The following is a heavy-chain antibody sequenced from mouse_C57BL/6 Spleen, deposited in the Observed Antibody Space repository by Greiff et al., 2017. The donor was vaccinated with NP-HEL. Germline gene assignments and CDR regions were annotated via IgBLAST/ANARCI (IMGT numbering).Heavy chain of an antibody. CDR1: GYTFTSYW. J-gene: IGHJ3*01. CDR2: INPSSGYT. Sequence: VQLQQSGAELAKPGASVKLSCKASGYTFTSYWMHWVNQRPGQGLEWIGYINPSSGYTKYNQKFKDKATLTADKSSSTAYMQLSSLTYEDTAVYYCARSAQATSWLAYWGQGTMVTVSA. V-gene: IGHV1-7*01. D-gene: IGHD3-2*02. CDR3: ARSAQATSWLAY.